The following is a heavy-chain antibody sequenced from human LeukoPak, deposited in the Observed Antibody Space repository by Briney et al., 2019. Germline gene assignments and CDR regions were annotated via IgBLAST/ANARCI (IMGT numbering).Heavy chain of an antibody. D-gene: IGHD6-19*01. CDR2: INPNSGGT. V-gene: IGHV1-2*02. CDR3: ARETTYSSVWYGFDP. J-gene: IGHJ5*02. CDR1: GYTFTGYY. Sequence: ASVKVSCKASGYTFTGYYMHWVRQAPGQGLEWMGWINPNSGGTNYAQKFQGRVTMTRDTSISTAYMELSSLRSEDTAVYYCARETTYSSVWYGFDPWGQGTLVTVSS.